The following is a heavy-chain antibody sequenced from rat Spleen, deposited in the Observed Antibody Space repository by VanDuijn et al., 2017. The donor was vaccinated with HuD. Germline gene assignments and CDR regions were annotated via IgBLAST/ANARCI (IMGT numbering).Heavy chain of an antibody. J-gene: IGHJ3*01. V-gene: IGHV5S10*01. D-gene: IGHD1-11*01. CDR3: AKGHTEGLEGGFAY. Sequence: EVQLVESGGGLVQPGRSLKLSCAASGFTFSDYNMAWVRQAPKKGLEWVATIIYDGSRTYYRDSVKGRFTISRDNAKSTLYLQMDSLRSEDTATYYCAKGHTEGLEGGFAYWGQGTLVTVSS. CDR1: GFTFSDYN. CDR2: IIYDGSRT.